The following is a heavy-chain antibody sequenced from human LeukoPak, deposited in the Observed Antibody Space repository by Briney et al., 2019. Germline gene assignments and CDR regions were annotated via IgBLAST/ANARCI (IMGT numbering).Heavy chain of an antibody. Sequence: SETLSLTCTVSGYSISSGYYWGWIRQPPGKGLEWIGSIYHSGSTYYNPSLKSRVTISVDTSKNQFSLKLSSVTAADTAVYYCARESGGEWLRLGGYFDYWGQGTLVTVSS. CDR3: ARESGGEWLRLGGYFDY. CDR1: GYSISSGYY. J-gene: IGHJ4*02. CDR2: IYHSGST. D-gene: IGHD5-12*01. V-gene: IGHV4-38-2*02.